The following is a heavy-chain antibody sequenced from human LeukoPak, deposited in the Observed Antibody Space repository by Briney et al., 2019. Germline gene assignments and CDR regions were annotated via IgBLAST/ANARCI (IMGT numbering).Heavy chain of an antibody. CDR2: IYYSGNT. J-gene: IGHJ6*03. CDR3: ANMYGRNSGYYYYYYMDV. CDR1: GGSISSSSYY. V-gene: IGHV4-39*07. Sequence: SETLSLTCTVSGGSISSSSYYWGWIRQPPGKGLEWIGSIYYSGNTYYNPSLKSRVTISVDTSKNQLSLKLTSVTAADTAVYYCANMYGRNSGYYYYYYMDVWGKGTTVTVSS. D-gene: IGHD4-23*01.